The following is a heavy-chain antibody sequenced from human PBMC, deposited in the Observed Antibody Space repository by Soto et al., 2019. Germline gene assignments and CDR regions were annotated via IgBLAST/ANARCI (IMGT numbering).Heavy chain of an antibody. D-gene: IGHD6-19*01. J-gene: IGHJ4*02. Sequence: ESGGGVVQPGRSLRLSCAASGFTFSSYAMHWVRQAPGKGLEWVAVISYDGSNKYYADSVKGRFTISRDNSKNTLYLQMNSLRAEDTAVYYCAREKIAVAAPFFDYWGQGTLVTVSS. CDR1: GFTFSSYA. V-gene: IGHV3-30-3*01. CDR3: AREKIAVAAPFFDY. CDR2: ISYDGSNK.